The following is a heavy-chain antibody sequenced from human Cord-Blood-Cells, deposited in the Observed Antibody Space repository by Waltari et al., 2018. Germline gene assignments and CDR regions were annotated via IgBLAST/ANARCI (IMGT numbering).Heavy chain of an antibody. V-gene: IGHV3-7*01. CDR2: IKQDGSEK. CDR1: GFTFSSYW. D-gene: IGHD3-3*01. Sequence: EVQLVESGGGLVQPGGSLRLSCAAPGFTFSSYWMGWVGQAPGKGLEWVPNIKQDGSEKYYVASVKGRFTIPRDNAKNSLYLQMNSLRAEDTAVYYCARGDFWSGYYWFDPWGQGTLVTVSS. J-gene: IGHJ5*02. CDR3: ARGDFWSGYYWFDP.